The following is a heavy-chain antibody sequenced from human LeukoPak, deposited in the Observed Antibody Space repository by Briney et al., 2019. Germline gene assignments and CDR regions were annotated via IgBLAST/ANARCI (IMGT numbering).Heavy chain of an antibody. V-gene: IGHV3-11*04. CDR1: GCTFSDYY. D-gene: IGHD2-2*01. CDR2: ISSSGSTI. J-gene: IGHJ6*03. CDR3: ARDAEYCSSTSCFDYYYYMDV. Sequence: KPGGSLRLSCAASGCTFSDYYMSWIRQAPGKGLEWVSYISSSGSTIYYADSVKGRFTISRDNAKNSLYLRMNSLRAEDTAVYYCARDAEYCSSTSCFDYYYYMDVWGKGTTVTVSS.